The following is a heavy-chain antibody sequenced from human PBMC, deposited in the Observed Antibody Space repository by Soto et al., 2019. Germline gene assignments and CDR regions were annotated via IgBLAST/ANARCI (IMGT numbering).Heavy chain of an antibody. V-gene: IGHV4-31*03. J-gene: IGHJ5*02. CDR2: IFHSGST. CDR3: VRGGIAGHWFDP. CDR1: RAFINSGGFY. D-gene: IGHD2-15*01. Sequence: QVQLQESGPGLVKPSQTLSLTCSVSRAFINSGGFYYSWIRQPPGKGLEWLGYIFHSGSTLYNPSLRGRLXLXAXXPRNQLSLHLTSVTAADTAVYYCVRGGIAGHWFDPWGQGILVTVSS.